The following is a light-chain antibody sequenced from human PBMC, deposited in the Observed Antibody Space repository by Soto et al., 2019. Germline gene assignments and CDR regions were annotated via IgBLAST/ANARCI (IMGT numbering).Light chain of an antibody. V-gene: IGLV2-14*01. Sequence: QSALTQPASVSGSPGQSITISCTGTGSDVGGYNYVSWYQQHPGKAPKVMIYDVSNRPSGVSNRFSGSKSGNTASLTIAGLQAEDGAYYYCCSYTSASTPVVFGGGTKLTVL. CDR2: DVS. J-gene: IGLJ2*01. CDR3: CSYTSASTPVV. CDR1: GSDVGGYNY.